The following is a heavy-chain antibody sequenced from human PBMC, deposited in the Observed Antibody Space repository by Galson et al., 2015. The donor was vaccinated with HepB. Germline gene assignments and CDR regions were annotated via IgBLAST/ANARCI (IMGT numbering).Heavy chain of an antibody. D-gene: IGHD5-18*01. V-gene: IGHV3-30*18. CDR3: AKDTWDTAMVMDY. J-gene: IGHJ4*02. CDR1: GFTFSNYG. CDR2: ITYDGSNK. Sequence: LRLSCAASGFTFSNYGMHWVRQAPGKGLEWVAVITYDGSNKYYADSVKGRFTISRDNSKNTLYLQMSSLGAEDTAVYYCAKDTWDTAMVMDYWGQGTLVTVSS.